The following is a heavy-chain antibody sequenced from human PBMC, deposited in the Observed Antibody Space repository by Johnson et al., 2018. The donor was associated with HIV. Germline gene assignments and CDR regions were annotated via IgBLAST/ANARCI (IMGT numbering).Heavy chain of an antibody. J-gene: IGHJ3*02. V-gene: IGHV3-33*08. CDR2: IWYDGTNK. CDR3: ARSIVVEGDDAFDI. Sequence: QVQLVESGGGVVQPGRSLRLSCAASGFTFTNYGMHWVRQAPGKGLEWVAIIWYDGTNKFYTDSVKGRFTISIDNSKNTLYLQINSLRAEDTAVYYCARSIVVEGDDAFDIWGQGTMVTVSS. CDR1: GFTFTNYG. D-gene: IGHD2-21*01.